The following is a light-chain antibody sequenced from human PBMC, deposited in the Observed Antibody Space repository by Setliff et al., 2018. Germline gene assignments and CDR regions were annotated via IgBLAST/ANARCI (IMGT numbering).Light chain of an antibody. Sequence: DIQLTQSPSFLSASVGDRVTITCRASQDISRYLGWYQQKPGKAPRLLIYAASTLQSGVPSRFSGSGSGTQFTLTISSLQPEDFATYYCQQLYTYPRTFGPGTKVDIK. V-gene: IGKV1-9*01. CDR2: AAS. CDR1: QDISRY. J-gene: IGKJ3*01. CDR3: QQLYTYPRT.